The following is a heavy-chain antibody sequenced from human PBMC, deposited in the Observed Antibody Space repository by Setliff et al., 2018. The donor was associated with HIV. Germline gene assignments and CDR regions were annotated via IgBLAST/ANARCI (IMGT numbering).Heavy chain of an antibody. J-gene: IGHJ4*02. CDR3: ARVPVGSGSVDY. CDR2: IHYSGST. D-gene: IGHD3-10*01. V-gene: IGHV4-59*11. CDR1: GGSISSPY. Sequence: SETLSLTCTVSGGSISSPYWSWIRQPPGKGLKWIGYIHYSGSTNYNPSLKTRVTISLDTSRNQFSLNLSSVIAADTAVYYCARVPVGSGSVDYWGQGTLVTVSS.